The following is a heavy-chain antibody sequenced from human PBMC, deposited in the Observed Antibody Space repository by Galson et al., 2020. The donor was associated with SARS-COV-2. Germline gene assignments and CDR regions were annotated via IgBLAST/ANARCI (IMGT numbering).Heavy chain of an antibody. J-gene: IGHJ6*02. V-gene: IGHV5-51*01. CDR3: ARHQAYYYGMDV. Sequence: KIGESLKISCKGSGYSFTSYWIGWVRQMPGKGLECMGTIYPGDSDTRYTPSFQGQVTISAGNSISTAYLQWSSLKASDTAMYYCARHQAYYYGMDVWGQGTTVTVSS. CDR1: GYSFTSYW. CDR2: IYPGDSDT.